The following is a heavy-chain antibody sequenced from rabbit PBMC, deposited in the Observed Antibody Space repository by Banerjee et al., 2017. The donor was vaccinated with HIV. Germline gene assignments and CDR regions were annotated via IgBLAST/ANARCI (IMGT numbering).Heavy chain of an antibody. CDR1: GFSFSSYYY. V-gene: IGHV1S40*01. J-gene: IGHJ4*01. D-gene: IGHD4-1*01. CDR2: IYAGSDRAT. Sequence: QSLEESGGDLVKPGASLTLTCTASGFSFSSYYYMYWVRQAPGKGLEWIGCIYAGSDRATYYATWAKGRFTLSTTSSTTVTLQMTSLTAADTATYFCARDLAGVIGWNFGLWGPGTLVTVS. CDR3: ARDLAGVIGWNFGL.